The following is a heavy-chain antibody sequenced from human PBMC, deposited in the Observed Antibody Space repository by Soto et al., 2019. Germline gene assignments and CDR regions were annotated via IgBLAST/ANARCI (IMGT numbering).Heavy chain of an antibody. V-gene: IGHV4-30-4*01. CDR3: ARDRITIFGVPGHIDAFDI. J-gene: IGHJ3*02. D-gene: IGHD3-3*01. CDR1: GGSISSGDYY. Sequence: SETLSLTCTVSGGSISSGDYYWSWIRQPPGKGLEWIGYIYYSGSTYYNPSLKSRVTISVDTSKNQFSLKLSSVTAADTAVYYCARDRITIFGVPGHIDAFDIWGQGTMVTVSS. CDR2: IYYSGST.